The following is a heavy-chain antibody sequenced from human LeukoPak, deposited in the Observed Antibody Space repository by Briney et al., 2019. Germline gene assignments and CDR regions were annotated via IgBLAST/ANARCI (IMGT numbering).Heavy chain of an antibody. CDR2: ISYDGRNK. Sequence: GGSLRLSCAASGFTFSSYGMHWVRQAPGRGLEWLAVISYDGRNKYYVDSVKGRFTISRDNSKNTLYLQMNSLRAEDTAVYYCARGSGYSYAFTGRERTKSRLDYWGQGTLVTVSS. J-gene: IGHJ4*02. V-gene: IGHV3-30*03. CDR1: GFTFSSYG. CDR3: ARGSGYSYAFTGRERTKSRLDY. D-gene: IGHD5-18*01.